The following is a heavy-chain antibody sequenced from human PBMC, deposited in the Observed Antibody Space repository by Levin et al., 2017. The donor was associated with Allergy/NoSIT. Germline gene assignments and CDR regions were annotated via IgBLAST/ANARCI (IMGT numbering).Heavy chain of an antibody. V-gene: IGHV3-21*01. CDR1: GFTFSSYS. CDR2: ISSSSSYI. CDR3: ARDRGELPDAFDI. D-gene: IGHD1-26*01. Sequence: GGSLRLSCAASGFTFSSYSMNWVRQAPGKGLEWVSSISSSSSYIYYADSVKGRFTISRDNAKNSLYLQMNSLRAEDTAVYYCARDRGELPDAFDIWGQGTMVTVSS. J-gene: IGHJ3*02.